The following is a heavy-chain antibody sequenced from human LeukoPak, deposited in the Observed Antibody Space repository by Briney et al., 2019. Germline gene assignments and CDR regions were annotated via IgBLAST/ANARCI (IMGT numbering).Heavy chain of an antibody. D-gene: IGHD6-6*01. Sequence: PSETLSLTCAVYGGSFSGYYWSWIRQPPGKGLEWIGEINHSGSTNYNPSLKSRVTISVDTSKNQFSLKLSSVTAADTAVYYCARVAARRGKNFDYWGQGTLVTVSS. CDR1: GGSFSGYY. V-gene: IGHV4-34*01. CDR3: ARVAARRGKNFDY. CDR2: INHSGST. J-gene: IGHJ4*02.